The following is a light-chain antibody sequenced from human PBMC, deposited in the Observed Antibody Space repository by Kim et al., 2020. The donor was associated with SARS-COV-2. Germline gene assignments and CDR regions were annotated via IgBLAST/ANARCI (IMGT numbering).Light chain of an antibody. Sequence: KPGTISCTRSSGSIASNYVQWDQRRPGSAPTTVIYEDNQRPSGVPDRFSGSIDSSSNSASLTISGLKTEDEADYYCQSYDSSNHWVFGGGTQLTVL. J-gene: IGLJ3*02. CDR2: EDN. CDR3: QSYDSSNHWV. CDR1: SGSIASNY. V-gene: IGLV6-57*03.